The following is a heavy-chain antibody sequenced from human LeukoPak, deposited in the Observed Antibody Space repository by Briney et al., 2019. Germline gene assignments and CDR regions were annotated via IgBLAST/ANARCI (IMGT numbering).Heavy chain of an antibody. V-gene: IGHV1-2*06. CDR3: ARAAQYSSSWYVGAFDI. CDR2: INPNSGGT. CDR1: GYTFTGYY. J-gene: IGHJ3*02. D-gene: IGHD6-13*01. Sequence: ASVKVSCKASGYTFTGYYMHWVRQAPGQGLEWMGRINPNSGGTNYAQKFQGRVTMTKDTSISTAYMELSRLRSDDTAVYYCARAAQYSSSWYVGAFDIWGQGTMVTVSS.